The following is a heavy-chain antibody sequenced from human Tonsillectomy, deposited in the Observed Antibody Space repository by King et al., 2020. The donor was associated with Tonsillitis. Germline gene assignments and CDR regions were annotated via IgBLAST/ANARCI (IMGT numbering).Heavy chain of an antibody. Sequence: VQLVESGGGLVQPGGSLRLSCAASGFTFSSYAMHWVRQAPGKGLEWISAIDGSGVTTEYADAVKGRFIISRDNSKSTVYLQMNSLRVEDTAVYYCAKDEYYDLSGLLGSWGQGTLVTVSS. J-gene: IGHJ5*02. V-gene: IGHV3-23*04. D-gene: IGHD3-22*01. CDR3: AKDEYYDLSGLLGS. CDR1: GFTFSSYA. CDR2: IDGSGVTT.